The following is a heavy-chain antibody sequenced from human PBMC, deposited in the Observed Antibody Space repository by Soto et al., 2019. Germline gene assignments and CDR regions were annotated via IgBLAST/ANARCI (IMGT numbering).Heavy chain of an antibody. V-gene: IGHV3-53*01. Sequence: EVQLVESGGGLIQPGGSLRLSCAASGFTVSSNYMNWVRQAPGKGLEWVSVIYSGGSTYYADSVKGQFTISRDNSKNTLYLQINSLRAEDTAVYYCAREYSAYDAFDYWGQGTLVTVSS. CDR3: AREYSAYDAFDY. D-gene: IGHD5-12*01. J-gene: IGHJ4*02. CDR1: GFTVSSNY. CDR2: IYSGGST.